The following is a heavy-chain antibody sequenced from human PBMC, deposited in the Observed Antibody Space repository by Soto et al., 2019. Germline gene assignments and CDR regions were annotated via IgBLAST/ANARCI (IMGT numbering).Heavy chain of an antibody. CDR3: ARPRSRRDGYNPPHEAFDI. V-gene: IGHV1-2*02. CDR1: GYTFTGYY. J-gene: IGHJ3*02. D-gene: IGHD5-12*01. Sequence: GASVKVSCKASGYTFTGYYMHWVRQAPGQGLEWMGWINPNSGGTNYAQKFQGRVTMTRDTSISTAYMELSRLRSDDAAVYYCARPRSRRDGYNPPHEAFDIWGQGTMVTVSS. CDR2: INPNSGGT.